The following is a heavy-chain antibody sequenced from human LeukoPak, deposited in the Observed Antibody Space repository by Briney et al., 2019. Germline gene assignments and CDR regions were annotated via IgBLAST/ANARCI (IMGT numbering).Heavy chain of an antibody. Sequence: PGGSLRLSCAASGFTFSDYYMSWIRQARGKGVEWVSYISSSGNTIYYADSVKGRFTISRDNAKNSLYLQTNSLRAEDTSVYYCERDKYWNYIYYYYMDVWGKGTTVTVSS. CDR1: GFTFSDYY. D-gene: IGHD1-7*01. CDR2: ISSSGNTI. CDR3: ERDKYWNYIYYYYMDV. V-gene: IGHV3-11*04. J-gene: IGHJ6*03.